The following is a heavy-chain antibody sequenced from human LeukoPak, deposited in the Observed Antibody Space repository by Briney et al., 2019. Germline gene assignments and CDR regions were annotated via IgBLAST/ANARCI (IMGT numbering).Heavy chain of an antibody. D-gene: IGHD6-19*01. J-gene: IGHJ6*02. Sequence: SETLSLTCTVPGGSTSSYYWSWIRQPPGKGLEWIGYIYYSGSTNYNPSLKSRVTISVDTSKNQFSLKLSSVTAADTAVYYCERDLVRVGPVAGSAYYYGMDVWGQGTTVTVSS. CDR2: IYYSGST. CDR1: GGSTSSYY. V-gene: IGHV4-59*01. CDR3: ERDLVRVGPVAGSAYYYGMDV.